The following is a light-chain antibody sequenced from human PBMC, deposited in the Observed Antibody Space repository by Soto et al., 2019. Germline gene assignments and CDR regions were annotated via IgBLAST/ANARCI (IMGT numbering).Light chain of an antibody. CDR1: QSVSKY. V-gene: IGKV3-11*01. CDR3: QQRNNWPIT. Sequence: ESVLTQSPATLSLSPEERATISCRTSQSVSKYFAWYQQKPGRAPRLLIYDASSRATGIPARFIGSGSGTDFTLTISSLEPEDFAIYYCQQRNNWPITFGQGTRLEIK. J-gene: IGKJ5*01. CDR2: DAS.